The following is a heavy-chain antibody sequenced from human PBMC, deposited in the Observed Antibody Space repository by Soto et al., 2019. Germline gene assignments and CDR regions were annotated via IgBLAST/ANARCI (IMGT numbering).Heavy chain of an antibody. CDR2: ISGSGGST. Sequence: EVQLLESGGGLVQPGGSLRLSCAASGFTFSSYAMSWVRQAPGKGLEWVSAISGSGGSTYYADSVKGRFTISRDNSKNTLYLQMNSLGAEDTAVYYCASTNIVLILSDSWSRFDPWGQGTLVTVSS. CDR3: ASTNIVLILSDSWSRFDP. J-gene: IGHJ5*02. D-gene: IGHD2-8*01. CDR1: GFTFSSYA. V-gene: IGHV3-23*01.